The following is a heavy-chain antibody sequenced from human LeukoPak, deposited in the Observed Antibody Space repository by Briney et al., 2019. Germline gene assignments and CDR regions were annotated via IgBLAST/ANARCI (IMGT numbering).Heavy chain of an antibody. Sequence: PSETLSLTCTVSGGSINNYYWSWIRQPPGKGLEWIGHISYSGNTDYNSSLRSRVTISVDTSNNQFSLMLSSVTAADTAVYYCARDSYTGSHFEDTFDIWGQGTMVTVSS. J-gene: IGHJ3*02. V-gene: IGHV4-59*01. CDR2: ISYSGNT. D-gene: IGHD1-26*01. CDR1: GGSINNYY. CDR3: ARDSYTGSHFEDTFDI.